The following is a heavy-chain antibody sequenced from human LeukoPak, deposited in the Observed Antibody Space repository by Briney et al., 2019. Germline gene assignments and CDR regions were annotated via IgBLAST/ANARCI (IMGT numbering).Heavy chain of an antibody. CDR1: GFALSSHW. J-gene: IGHJ6*02. CDR2: VNRDRSET. CDR3: ARNNGMDV. V-gene: IGHV3-7*03. Sequence: GGSLRLSCAASGFALSSHWMTWVRQVPGRGPEWVANVNRDRSETYYLDSVKGRFTISKDNAKNSLYLQMNSLRAEDTALYHCARNNGMDVWGQGTTVIVSS.